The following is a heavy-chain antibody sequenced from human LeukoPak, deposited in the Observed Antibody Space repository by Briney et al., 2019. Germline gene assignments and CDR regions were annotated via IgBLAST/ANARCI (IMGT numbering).Heavy chain of an antibody. D-gene: IGHD3-22*01. CDR2: ISGSGGST. J-gene: IGHJ4*02. V-gene: IGHV3-23*01. CDR3: AKGVYYDSSGPFDY. CDR1: GFTFSSYA. Sequence: PGGSLRLSCAASGFTFSSYAMSWVRQAPGKGPEWVSAISGSGGSTYYADSVKGRFTISRDNSKNTLYLQMNSLRAEDTAVYYCAKGVYYDSSGPFDYWGQGTLVTVSS.